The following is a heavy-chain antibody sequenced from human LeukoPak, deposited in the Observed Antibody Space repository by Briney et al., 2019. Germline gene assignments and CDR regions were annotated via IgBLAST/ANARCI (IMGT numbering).Heavy chain of an antibody. D-gene: IGHD1-26*01. CDR1: GFTFSSYA. CDR3: AKAWGATHEFDY. CDR2: ISGSVGST. Sequence: QPAGSLRLSCAASGFTFSSYAMSWVRQAPGKGLEWVSAISGSVGSTYYADSVKGRFTISRDNSKNTLYLQMNSLRAEDTAVYYCAKAWGATHEFDYWGQGTLVTVSS. V-gene: IGHV3-23*01. J-gene: IGHJ4*02.